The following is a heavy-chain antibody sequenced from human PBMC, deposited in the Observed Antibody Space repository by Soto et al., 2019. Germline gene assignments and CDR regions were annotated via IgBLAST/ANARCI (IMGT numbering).Heavy chain of an antibody. V-gene: IGHV1-69*13. CDR2: IIPIFGTA. Sequence: SVKVSCKASGGTFSSYAISWVRQAPGQGLEWMGGIIPIFGTANYAQKFQGRVTITADESTSTAYMELSSLRSEDTAVYYCARDPLGEPYGVTYYYYYGMDVWGQGTTVTVS. CDR3: ARDPLGEPYGVTYYYYYGMDV. J-gene: IGHJ6*02. D-gene: IGHD4-17*01. CDR1: GGTFSSYA.